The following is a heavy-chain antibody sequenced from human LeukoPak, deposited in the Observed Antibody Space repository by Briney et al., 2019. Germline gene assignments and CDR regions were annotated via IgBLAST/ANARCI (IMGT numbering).Heavy chain of an antibody. D-gene: IGHD2-2*01. CDR2: INHSGST. J-gene: IGHJ6*04. Sequence: PPETLSLTCAVYGGSFSGYYWSWIRQPPGKGLEWIGEINHSGSTNYNPSLKSRVTISVDTSKNQFSLKLSSVTAADTAVYYCATDRTSPRGGMDVWGKGTTVTVSS. CDR1: GGSFSGYY. V-gene: IGHV4-34*01. CDR3: ATDRTSPRGGMDV.